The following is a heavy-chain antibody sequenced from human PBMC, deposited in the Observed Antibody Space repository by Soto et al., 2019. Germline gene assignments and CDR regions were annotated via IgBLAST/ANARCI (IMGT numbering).Heavy chain of an antibody. CDR2: ISYDGSKK. CDR3: AKEAYDSSAYDEESWFDP. V-gene: IGHV3-30*18. D-gene: IGHD3-22*01. J-gene: IGHJ5*02. Sequence: PGGSLRLSCAASGFTFSSYGMHWVRQAPGKGLEWVAAISYDGSKKYYADSVKGRFTISRDNSKNTLYLQMNSLRAEDTAVYYCAKEAYDSSAYDEESWFDPWGQGTMVTVSS. CDR1: GFTFSSYG.